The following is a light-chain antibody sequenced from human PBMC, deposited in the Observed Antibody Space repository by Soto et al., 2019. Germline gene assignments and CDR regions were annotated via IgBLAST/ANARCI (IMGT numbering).Light chain of an antibody. CDR1: ESVSSSY. CDR3: HQYAKSPRT. Sequence: EIVLTQSPGTLSLSPGERGTLSCRPSESVSSSYLAWYQQKPGQAPRLLIYGASSRATGISDRFSGSGSGTDFTLTISRLEPEDFAVYYCHQYAKSPRTFGQGTKVEF. V-gene: IGKV3-20*01. J-gene: IGKJ1*01. CDR2: GAS.